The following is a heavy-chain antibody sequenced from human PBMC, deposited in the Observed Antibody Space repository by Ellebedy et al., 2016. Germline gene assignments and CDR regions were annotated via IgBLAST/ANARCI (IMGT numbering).Heavy chain of an antibody. Sequence: GESLKISCAASGFTFSGSAMHWVRQASGKGLEWVGRIRSKANSYATAYAASVKGRFTISRDDSKNTAYLQMNSLKTEDTAVYYCRGRVAGADYWGQGTLVTVSS. CDR3: RGRVAGADY. V-gene: IGHV3-73*01. CDR2: IRSKANSYAT. J-gene: IGHJ4*02. CDR1: GFTFSGSA. D-gene: IGHD3-3*01.